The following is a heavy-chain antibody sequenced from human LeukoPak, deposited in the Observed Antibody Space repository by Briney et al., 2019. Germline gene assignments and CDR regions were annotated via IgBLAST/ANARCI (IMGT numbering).Heavy chain of an antibody. D-gene: IGHD3-3*01. CDR2: IIPIFGTA. J-gene: IGHJ6*03. CDR3: ARDGTYYDFWSGSSPGYYYMDV. Sequence: SVKVSCKASGGTFSSYAISWVRQAPGQGLEWMGGIIPIFGTANYAQKFQGRVTITADESTSTAYMELSSLRSEDTAVYYCARDGTYYDFWSGSSPGYYYMDVWGKGTTVTVSS. CDR1: GGTFSSYA. V-gene: IGHV1-69*13.